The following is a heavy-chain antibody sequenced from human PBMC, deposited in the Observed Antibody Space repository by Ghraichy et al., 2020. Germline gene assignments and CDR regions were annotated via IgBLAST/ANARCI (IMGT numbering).Heavy chain of an antibody. CDR2: IYYTGSA. V-gene: IGHV4-59*01. CDR3: ARDKETTFDS. CDR1: GGSISDSY. D-gene: IGHD4-11*01. Sequence: EPLNISCAVSGGSISDSYWSWIRQTPGKGLEWIGHIYYTGSANYNPSLRSRVTISVDTSKKLFSLSLKSVTAADTAVYYCARDKETTFDSWGQGTLVTVSS. J-gene: IGHJ4*02.